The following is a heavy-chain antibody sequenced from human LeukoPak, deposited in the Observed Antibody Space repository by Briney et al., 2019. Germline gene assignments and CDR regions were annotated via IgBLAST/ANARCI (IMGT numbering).Heavy chain of an antibody. J-gene: IGHJ4*02. CDR3: ARSWTSCFRTDY. CDR2: IYYSGNT. CDR1: GGSINSYSYY. Sequence: SETLSLTCTVSGGSINSYSYYWGWIRQSPGKGLEWIGNIYYSGNTYYNPSLKSRVTISVDTSKNQFSLRLSSVIAADTAVYYCARSWTSCFRTDYWGQGTLVTVSS. V-gene: IGHV4-39*01. D-gene: IGHD2-15*01.